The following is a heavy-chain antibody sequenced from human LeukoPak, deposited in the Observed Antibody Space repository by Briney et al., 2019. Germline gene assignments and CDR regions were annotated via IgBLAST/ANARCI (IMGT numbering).Heavy chain of an antibody. D-gene: IGHD5-18*01. CDR3: ARISRGYSYGTFDY. CDR1: GGTFSSYA. V-gene: IGHV1-69*05. CDR2: IIPIFGTA. Sequence: ASVKVSCKASGGTFSSYAISWVRQAPGQGLEWMGGIIPIFGTANYAQKFQGRVTITTDESTSTAYMELSSLRSEDTAVYYCARISRGYSYGTFDYWGQGTLVTVSS. J-gene: IGHJ4*02.